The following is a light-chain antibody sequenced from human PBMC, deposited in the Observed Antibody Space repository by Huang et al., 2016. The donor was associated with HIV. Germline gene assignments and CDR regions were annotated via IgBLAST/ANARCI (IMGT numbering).Light chain of an antibody. CDR2: EGC. Sequence: DIVMTQTPLSLSVTPGQPASISCNSSQSLLYTDGKTYLYCYLQKPGRSPQLLIYEGCIQFSEVPDRFRGSGSGTRVTLKISRVEAEDVGVYYCVQGLHLPYTFGQGAKLEIK. CDR3: VQGLHLPYT. CDR1: QSLLYTDGKTY. V-gene: IGKV2-29*02. J-gene: IGKJ2*01.